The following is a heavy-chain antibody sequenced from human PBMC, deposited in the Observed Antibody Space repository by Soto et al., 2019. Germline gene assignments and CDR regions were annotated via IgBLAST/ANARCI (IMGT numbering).Heavy chain of an antibody. CDR2: IWYDGSNK. CDR1: GFTFSSYG. D-gene: IGHD1-26*01. CDR3: AMEQPRSWFDP. Sequence: PGGSLRLSCAASGFTFSSYGMHWVRQAPGKGLEWVAVIWYDGSNKYYADSVKGRFTISRDNSKNTLYLQMNSLRAEDTAVYYCAMEQPRSWFDPWGQGTLVTVSS. J-gene: IGHJ5*02. V-gene: IGHV3-33*01.